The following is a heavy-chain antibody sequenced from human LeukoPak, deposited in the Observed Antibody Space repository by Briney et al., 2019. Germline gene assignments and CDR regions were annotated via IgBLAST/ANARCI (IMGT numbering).Heavy chain of an antibody. CDR2: IYSSGRA. CDR3: ARGGEVWFGNHDAFDI. D-gene: IGHD3-10*01. CDR1: GGSIISYY. V-gene: IGHV4-59*12. J-gene: IGHJ3*02. Sequence: SETLSLPFTGPGGSIISYYWSGGRQRPGKGGEGSGYIYSSGRANYIPSLNSPVTISVGTSTNQFSLKLISVTAADPAVYYCARGGEVWFGNHDAFDIWGQGTTVTVSS.